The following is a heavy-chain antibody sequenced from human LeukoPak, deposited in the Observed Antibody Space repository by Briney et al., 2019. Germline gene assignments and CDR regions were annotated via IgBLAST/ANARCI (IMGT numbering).Heavy chain of an antibody. CDR3: ARDEVTTIFGVPYDY. CDR1: GFTFSSYS. V-gene: IGHV3-21*01. Sequence: GGSLRLSCAASGFTFSSYSMNWVRQAPGKGLEWVSSISSSSSYIYYADSVKGRFTISRDNAKNSLYLQMNSLRAEDTAVYYCARDEVTTIFGVPYDYWGQGTLVTVSS. D-gene: IGHD3-3*01. J-gene: IGHJ4*02. CDR2: ISSSSSYI.